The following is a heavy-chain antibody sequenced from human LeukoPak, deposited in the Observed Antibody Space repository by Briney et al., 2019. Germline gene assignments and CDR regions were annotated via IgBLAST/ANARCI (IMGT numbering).Heavy chain of an antibody. D-gene: IGHD3-22*01. CDR2: VYTGGST. CDR3: ARAPFYYDSSGYPYFDG. CDR1: GFTISTNY. Sequence: GGSLRLSCAASGFTISTNYMSWVRQAPGKGLEWVSVVYTGGSTYYADSVKGRFTISRDNSKNTLYLQMNSLRAEDTALYYCARAPFYYDSSGYPYFDGWGQGTLVTVSS. J-gene: IGHJ4*02. V-gene: IGHV3-53*01.